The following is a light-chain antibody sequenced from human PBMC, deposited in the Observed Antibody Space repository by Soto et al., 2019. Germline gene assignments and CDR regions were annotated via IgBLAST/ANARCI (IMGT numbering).Light chain of an antibody. J-gene: IGLJ1*01. CDR1: TSNTGRNT. V-gene: IGLV1-44*01. CDR2: STR. Sequence: QSVVAQPPSGSGAPGQKVAISCSWSTSNTGRNTVNWYQQLPGATPKLLIYSTRDRASVVPDRFSGSKSGTSASLEISGVQSGDEADYYCAAWDDSLNGHYVFGTGTKVTVL. CDR3: AAWDDSLNGHYV.